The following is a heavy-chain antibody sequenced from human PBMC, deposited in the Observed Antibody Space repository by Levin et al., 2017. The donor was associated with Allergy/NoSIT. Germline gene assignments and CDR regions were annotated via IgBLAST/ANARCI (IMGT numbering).Heavy chain of an antibody. D-gene: IGHD4-17*01. V-gene: IGHV3-30*18. J-gene: IGHJ4*02. CDR3: AKVDGDYFDY. CDR2: ISYDGSNK. Sequence: PGGSLRLSCAASGFTFSSYGMHWVRQAPGKGLEWVAVISYDGSNKYYADSVKGRFTISRDNSKNTLYLQMNSLRAEDTAVYYCAKVDGDYFDYWGQGTLVTVSS. CDR1: GFTFSSYG.